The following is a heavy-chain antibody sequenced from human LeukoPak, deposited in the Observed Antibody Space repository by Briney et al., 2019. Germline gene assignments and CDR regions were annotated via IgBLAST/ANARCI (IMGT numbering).Heavy chain of an antibody. V-gene: IGHV4-30-4*01. Sequence: PSETLSLTCTVSGGSISSGDYYWSWIRQPPGKGLEWIGYIYYSGSTYYNPSLKSRVTISVDTSKNQFSLKLSSVTAADTAVYYCARGDCTDGVCFLFDYWGQGTLVTVSS. CDR1: GGSISSGDYY. CDR3: ARGDCTDGVCFLFDY. D-gene: IGHD2-8*01. J-gene: IGHJ4*02. CDR2: IYYSGST.